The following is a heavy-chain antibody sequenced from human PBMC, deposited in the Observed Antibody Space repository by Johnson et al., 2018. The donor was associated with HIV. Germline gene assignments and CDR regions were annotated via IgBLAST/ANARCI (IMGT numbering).Heavy chain of an antibody. Sequence: QVQLVESGGGVVQPGRSLRLSCAASGFTFSSYAMHWVRQAPGKGLEWVAVISYDGSNTYYADSVKGRFTISRDNSKNTLYLQMNSLRAEDTAVYYCARESPLRDAFDIWGQGTMVTVSS. CDR2: ISYDGSNT. J-gene: IGHJ3*02. V-gene: IGHV3-30*04. CDR1: GFTFSSYA. CDR3: ARESPLRDAFDI.